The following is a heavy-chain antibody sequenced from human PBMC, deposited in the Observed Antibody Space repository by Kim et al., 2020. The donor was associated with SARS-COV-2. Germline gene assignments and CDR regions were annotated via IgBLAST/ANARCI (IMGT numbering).Heavy chain of an antibody. CDR3: TRAIVRGSDNV. CDR1: GFTLSNYG. Sequence: GGSLRLSCAASGFTLSNYGMYWVRQAPGKGLEWVSYMSSSGSVIYYADSVRGRFTISRDNAKNSLYLQMNSLRDEDTAAYYCTRAIVRGSDNVWGQGTTVTVSS. V-gene: IGHV3-48*02. D-gene: IGHD3-10*01. J-gene: IGHJ6*02. CDR2: MSSSGSVI.